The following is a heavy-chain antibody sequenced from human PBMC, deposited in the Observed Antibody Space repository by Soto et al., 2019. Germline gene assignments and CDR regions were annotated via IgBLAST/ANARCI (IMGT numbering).Heavy chain of an antibody. D-gene: IGHD2-2*01. V-gene: IGHV1-46*01. Sequence: ASVKVSCKASGYPFTSYYMHWLRQPPGEGLEWMGVLNPSGGSTTYAQNFPGRVTMTRDTSTSTVDVELSSLRSMHTAVYYCARGVVVVPTDHSSQYHGMDGCGQGITGTVSS. CDR2: LNPSGGST. CDR3: ARGVVVVPTDHSSQYHGMDG. J-gene: IGHJ6*02. CDR1: GYPFTSYY.